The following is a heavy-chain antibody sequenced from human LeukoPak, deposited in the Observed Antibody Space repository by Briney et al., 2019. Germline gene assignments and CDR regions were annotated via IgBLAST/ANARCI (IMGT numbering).Heavy chain of an antibody. J-gene: IGHJ4*02. D-gene: IGHD3-10*01. Sequence: GGSLRLSCTASGFTFSSYSMNWVRQAPGKGLEWVSYISSSSTIYYADSVKGRFTISRDNAKNSLYLQMNSLRGEDTAVYYCARENYASGSYGDYWGQGTLVTVSS. CDR3: ARENYASGSYGDY. CDR2: ISSSSTI. CDR1: GFTFSSYS. V-gene: IGHV3-48*01.